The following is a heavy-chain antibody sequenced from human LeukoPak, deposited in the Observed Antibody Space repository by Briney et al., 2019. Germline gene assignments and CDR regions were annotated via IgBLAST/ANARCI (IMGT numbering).Heavy chain of an antibody. Sequence: TGGSLRLSCAASGFTFSNYAVHWVRQAPGKGLEWVAIISYDGSNKFYADSVKGRFAISRDNSKNTLSLQMNSLRPEDTAVYYCTRGITMVRGAIDYWGQGTLVTVSS. CDR3: TRGITMVRGAIDY. V-gene: IGHV3-30*09. D-gene: IGHD3-10*01. CDR1: GFTFSNYA. J-gene: IGHJ4*02. CDR2: ISYDGSNK.